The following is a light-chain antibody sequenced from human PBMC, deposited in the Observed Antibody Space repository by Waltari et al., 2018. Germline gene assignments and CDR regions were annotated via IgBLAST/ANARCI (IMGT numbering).Light chain of an antibody. J-gene: IGLJ2*01. CDR2: DVS. Sequence: QSALTQPASVSGSPGQSITISCTGTSSDVGGYNYVSCYQQHPGKAPKRMIYDVSNPPSGVSNRFSGSKSGNTASLTISGLQAEDEADYYCSSYTSSSNVVFGGGTKLTVL. CDR1: SSDVGGYNY. V-gene: IGLV2-14*01. CDR3: SSYTSSSNVV.